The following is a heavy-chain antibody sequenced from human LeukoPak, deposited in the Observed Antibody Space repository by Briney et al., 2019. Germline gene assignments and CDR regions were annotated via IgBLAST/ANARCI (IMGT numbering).Heavy chain of an antibody. CDR2: FSESFSGSGGKT. CDR1: GCSFSDYA. J-gene: IGHJ3*02. Sequence: GGSLRLSCAASGCSFSDYAMSWVRQAPGKGLEWVSGFSESFSGSGGKTHSADSVKGRFTISRDNSKKMLYLQMNSLRGDDTAVYFCAKGKINHEGAFDIWGQGTLVTVSS. CDR3: AKGKINHEGAFDI. V-gene: IGHV3-23*01.